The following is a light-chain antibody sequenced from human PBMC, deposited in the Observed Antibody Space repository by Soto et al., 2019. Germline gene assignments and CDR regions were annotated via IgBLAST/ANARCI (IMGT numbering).Light chain of an antibody. Sequence: QLVLTQSPSASASLGASVKLTCTLSSGHSTYAIAWHQQQSEKGPRFLMKINSDGSHSKGDGFSDRFSGSSSGAERHLTISSLQSEDEADYYCQSLGTGIQVFGGGTKVTVL. J-gene: IGLJ3*02. CDR2: INSDGSH. V-gene: IGLV4-69*01. CDR3: QSLGTGIQV. CDR1: SGHSTYA.